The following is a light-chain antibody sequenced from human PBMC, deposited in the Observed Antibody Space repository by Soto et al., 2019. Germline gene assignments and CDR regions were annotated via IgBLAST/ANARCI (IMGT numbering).Light chain of an antibody. CDR1: QDISKY. V-gene: IGKV1-33*01. CDR3: QQYDNLPLT. CDR2: DAT. J-gene: IGKJ4*01. Sequence: DIQMTQSPSSLSASVGDRVTITCQASQDISKYLNWYQQKPGKAPKLLIYDATKLETGVPSRFSGSGSGTDFTFTISSLQPEDIATYYCQQYDNLPLTFGGGTKVEIK.